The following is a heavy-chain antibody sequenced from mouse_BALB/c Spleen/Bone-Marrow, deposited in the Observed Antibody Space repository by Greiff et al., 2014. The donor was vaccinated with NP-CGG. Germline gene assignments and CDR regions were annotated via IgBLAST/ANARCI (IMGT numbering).Heavy chain of an antibody. J-gene: IGHJ4*01. CDR3: AREGWDEDYAMDY. V-gene: IGHV1-87*01. D-gene: IGHD4-1*01. Sequence: QVQLQQSGAELARPGASVKLSCKASGYTFTSYWMQWVKQRPGQGLEWIGAIYPGDGDTRYTQKFKGKATLTADKSSSTAYMQLSSVAPEDSAVYYCAREGWDEDYAMDYWGQGTSVTVSS. CDR2: IYPGDGDT. CDR1: GYTFTSYW.